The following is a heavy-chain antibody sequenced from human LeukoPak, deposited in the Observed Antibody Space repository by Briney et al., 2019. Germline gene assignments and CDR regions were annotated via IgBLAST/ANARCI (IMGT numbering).Heavy chain of an antibody. CDR3: AKTRNGYYNDAFDI. Sequence: GGSLRLSCAASGYGMHWVRQAPDKGLEWVSAISYDGYNKYYADSVKGRFTISRDNSKNTLFLQMNSLRADDTAVYFCAKTRNGYYNDAFDIWGQGTMVTVSS. CDR1: GYG. J-gene: IGHJ3*02. V-gene: IGHV3-30*18. D-gene: IGHD3-22*01. CDR2: ISYDGYNK.